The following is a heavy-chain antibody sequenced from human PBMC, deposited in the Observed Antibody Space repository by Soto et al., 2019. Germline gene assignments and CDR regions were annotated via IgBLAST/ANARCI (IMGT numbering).Heavy chain of an antibody. CDR3: ARGGAFWSGYPYYYYYGMDV. J-gene: IGHJ6*02. CDR1: GGSFSGYY. Sequence: PSETLSLTCAVYGGSFSGYYWSWIRQPPGKGLEWIGEINHSGSTNYNPSLKSRVTISVDTSKNQFSLKLSSVTAADTAVYYCARGGAFWSGYPYYYYYGMDVWGQGTTVTVS. V-gene: IGHV4-34*01. CDR2: INHSGST. D-gene: IGHD3-3*01.